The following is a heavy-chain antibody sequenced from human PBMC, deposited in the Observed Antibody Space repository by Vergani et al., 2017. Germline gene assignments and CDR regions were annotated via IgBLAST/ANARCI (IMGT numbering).Heavy chain of an antibody. CDR3: ATGTTSWFDP. D-gene: IGHD1-1*01. Sequence: EVQLVESGGGLVQPGRSLRLSCTASGFTFGDYAMSWFRQAPGKGLEWVGFIRSKAYGGTTEYAASVKGRFTISRDDSKSIAYLQMNSLKSEDTAVYYCATGTTSWFDPWGQGTLVTVSS. J-gene: IGHJ5*02. V-gene: IGHV3-49*03. CDR1: GFTFGDYA. CDR2: IRSKAYGGTT.